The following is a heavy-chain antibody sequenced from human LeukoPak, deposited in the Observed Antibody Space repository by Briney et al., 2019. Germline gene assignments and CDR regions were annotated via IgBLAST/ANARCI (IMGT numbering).Heavy chain of an antibody. J-gene: IGHJ4*02. CDR1: GFTFSSYW. CDR3: ATSRDVSLWFGELY. V-gene: IGHV3-7*01. CDR2: IKGDGSER. Sequence: GGSLRLSCAASGFTFSSYWMSWVRQAPGRGLEWVANIKGDGSERYYVDSVKGRFTISRDNAKNSLYLQMNSLRAEDTAVYYCATSRDVSLWFGELYWGQGTLVTVSS. D-gene: IGHD3-10*01.